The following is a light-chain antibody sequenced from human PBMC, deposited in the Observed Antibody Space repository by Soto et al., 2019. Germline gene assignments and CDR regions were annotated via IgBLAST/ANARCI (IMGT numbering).Light chain of an antibody. V-gene: IGLV3-21*04. CDR3: QLWDNTGDRVL. CDR1: NIGTNS. CDR2: SDN. Sequence: SYELTQSPSVSVAPGKTARITCGGNNIGTNSVHWYQQKPGQAPVLVIYSDNDRPSGIPARFSGSNSGHTATLTISRVEAGDEADYYCQLWDNTGDRVLFGGGTKLTVL. J-gene: IGLJ2*01.